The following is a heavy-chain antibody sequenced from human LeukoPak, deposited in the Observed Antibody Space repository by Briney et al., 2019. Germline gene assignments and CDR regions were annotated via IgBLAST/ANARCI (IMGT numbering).Heavy chain of an antibody. D-gene: IGHD3-22*01. CDR1: GFTVSSNY. V-gene: IGHV4-34*01. CDR3: ARPFSDYDSSGYYPY. Sequence: GSLRLSCAASGFTVSSNYMSWIRQPPGKGLEWIGEINHSGSTNYNPSLKSRVTISVDTSKNQFSLKLCSVTAADTAVYYCARPFSDYDSSGYYPYWGQGSLVTVSS. J-gene: IGHJ4*02. CDR2: INHSGST.